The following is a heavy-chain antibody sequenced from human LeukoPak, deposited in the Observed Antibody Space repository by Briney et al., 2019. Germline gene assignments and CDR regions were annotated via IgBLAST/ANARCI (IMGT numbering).Heavy chain of an antibody. CDR3: ASSTGIAAAGNYYYYYYMDV. CDR2: IYYSGST. D-gene: IGHD6-13*01. Sequence: SETLSLTCTVSGGSISSSSYYWGWIRQPPGKGLEWIGSIYYSGSTYYNPSLKSRVTISVDTSKNQFSLKLSSVTAADTAVYYCASSTGIAAAGNYYYYYYMDVWGKGTTVTVSS. CDR1: GGSISSSSYY. J-gene: IGHJ6*03. V-gene: IGHV4-39*07.